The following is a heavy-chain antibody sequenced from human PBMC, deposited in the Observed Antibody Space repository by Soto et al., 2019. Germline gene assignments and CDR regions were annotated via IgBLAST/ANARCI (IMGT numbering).Heavy chain of an antibody. CDR1: GFTVSSNY. CDR3: ARALTEVAASRVYYYYYMDV. J-gene: IGHJ6*03. CDR2: IYSGGST. D-gene: IGHD2-15*01. V-gene: IGHV3-66*01. Sequence: GGSPRLSCAASGFTVSSNYMSWVRQAPGKGLEWVSVIYSGGSTYYADSVKGRFTISRDNSKNTLYLQMNSPRAEDTAVYYCARALTEVAASRVYYYYYMDVWGKGTTVTVSS.